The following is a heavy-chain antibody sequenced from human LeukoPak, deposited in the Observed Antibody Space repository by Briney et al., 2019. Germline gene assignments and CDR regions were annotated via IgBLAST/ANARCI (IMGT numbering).Heavy chain of an antibody. D-gene: IGHD4-23*01. CDR2: ISGSGGST. Sequence: GGSLRLSCAASRFTFNTYAMSWVRQAPGKGLEWVSAISGSGGSTYYADSVKGRFTISRGNSKNTVYLQMNSLRAEDTAVYYCARDRPYGGPLYWGQGTLVTVSS. CDR3: ARDRPYGGPLY. V-gene: IGHV3-23*01. J-gene: IGHJ4*02. CDR1: RFTFNTYA.